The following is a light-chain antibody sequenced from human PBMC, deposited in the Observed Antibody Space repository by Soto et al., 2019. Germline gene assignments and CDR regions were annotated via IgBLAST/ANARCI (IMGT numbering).Light chain of an antibody. Sequence: DIQMTQSPSSVSAAVGDTVTITCRASQDMSNWLAWYQQKPGKAPKLLIYAASSLESGVPSRFSGSGSGTDFTLTISSLHPEDFATYYCQQANNFPITFGGGTKVEIK. V-gene: IGKV1-12*01. CDR1: QDMSNW. CDR2: AAS. J-gene: IGKJ4*01. CDR3: QQANNFPIT.